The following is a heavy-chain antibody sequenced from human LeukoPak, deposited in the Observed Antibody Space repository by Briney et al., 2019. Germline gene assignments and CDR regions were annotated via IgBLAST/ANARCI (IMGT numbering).Heavy chain of an antibody. Sequence: GGSLRLSCAASGLTFSSYAMNWVRQAPGKGLEWVSSISSSSSFIYYADSVKGRFTISRDNAKNSLYLQMNSLRAEDTAVYYCATQGEHSYDSNRSGYFQHWGQGTLVTVSS. D-gene: IGHD3-22*01. V-gene: IGHV3-21*01. CDR3: ATQGEHSYDSNRSGYFQH. CDR2: ISSSSSFI. J-gene: IGHJ1*01. CDR1: GLTFSSYA.